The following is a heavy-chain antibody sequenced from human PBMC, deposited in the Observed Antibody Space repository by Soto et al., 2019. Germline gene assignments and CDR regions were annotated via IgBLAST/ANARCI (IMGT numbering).Heavy chain of an antibody. CDR2: ISAYNGNT. D-gene: IGHD6-13*01. CDR1: GYTFTSYG. J-gene: IGHJ6*03. Sequence: QVQLVQSGAEVKKPGASVKVSCKASGYTFTSYGISWVRQAPGQGFEWMGWISAYNGNTNYAQKLQGRVTMTTDTSTSTAYMELRSLRSDDTAVYYCARLVAAAADPSYYYYYMDVWGKGTTVTVSS. CDR3: ARLVAAAADPSYYYYYMDV. V-gene: IGHV1-18*01.